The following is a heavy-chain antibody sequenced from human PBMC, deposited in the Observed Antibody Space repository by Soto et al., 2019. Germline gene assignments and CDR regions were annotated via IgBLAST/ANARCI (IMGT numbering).Heavy chain of an antibody. CDR3: ARDQGYCSGGSCYQRYYYGMDV. CDR1: GGTFSSYA. CDR2: IIPIFGTA. V-gene: IGHV1-69*12. J-gene: IGHJ6*02. Sequence: QVQLVQSGAEVKKPGSSVKVSCKASGGTFSSYAISWVRQAPGQGLEWMGGIIPIFGTANYAQKFQGRVTLTEDEATSTAYMELSSLRSEDTAVYYCARDQGYCSGGSCYQRYYYGMDVWGQGTTVTVSS. D-gene: IGHD2-15*01.